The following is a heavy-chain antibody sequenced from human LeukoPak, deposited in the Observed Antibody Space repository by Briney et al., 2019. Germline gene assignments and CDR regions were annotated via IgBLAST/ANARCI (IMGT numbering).Heavy chain of an antibody. Sequence: GGSLRLSCAASGFTFSSYGMHWVRQAPGKGLEWVAVIWYDGSNKYYADSVKGRFTISRDNSKNTLYLQMNSLRAEDTAVYYCARDPDFGDGYYGMDVWGQGTTVTVSS. D-gene: IGHD3-16*01. V-gene: IGHV3-33*01. CDR1: GFTFSSYG. CDR3: ARDPDFGDGYYGMDV. J-gene: IGHJ6*02. CDR2: IWYDGSNK.